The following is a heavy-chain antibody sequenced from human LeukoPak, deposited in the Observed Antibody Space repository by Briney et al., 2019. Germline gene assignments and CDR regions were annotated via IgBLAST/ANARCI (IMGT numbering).Heavy chain of an antibody. CDR2: IYYSGST. V-gene: IGHV4-39*01. CDR1: GGSISSYY. CDR3: ARQTSGSYVLVPDY. D-gene: IGHD1-26*01. Sequence: SEILSLTCTVSGGSISSYYWGWIRQPPGKGLEWIGSIYYSGSTYYNPSLKSRVTISVDTSKNQFSLKLSSVTAADTAVYYCARQTSGSYVLVPDYWGQGTLVTVSS. J-gene: IGHJ4*02.